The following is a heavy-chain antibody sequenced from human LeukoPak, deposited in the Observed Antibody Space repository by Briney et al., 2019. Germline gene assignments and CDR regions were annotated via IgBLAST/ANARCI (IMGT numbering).Heavy chain of an antibody. Sequence: SETLSPTCAVYGGCFSGYYWSWIRQPPGKGLEGIGEINHSGSTNYNPSLKSRVTISVDTSKNQFSLKLSSVTAADTAVYYCARRRNYGDYDYWGQGTLVTVSS. J-gene: IGHJ4*02. CDR1: GGCFSGYY. V-gene: IGHV4-34*01. CDR3: ARRRNYGDYDY. CDR2: INHSGST. D-gene: IGHD4-17*01.